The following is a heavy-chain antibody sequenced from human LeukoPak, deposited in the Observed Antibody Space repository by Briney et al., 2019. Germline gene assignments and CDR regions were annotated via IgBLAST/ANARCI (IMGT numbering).Heavy chain of an antibody. D-gene: IGHD6-19*01. CDR3: AREAVAGTMWFDP. J-gene: IGHJ5*02. Sequence: GFTGRFVFSLDTSVSTAYLQISSLKAEDTAVYYCAREAVAGTMWFDPWGQGTLVTVSS. V-gene: IGHV7-4-1*02.